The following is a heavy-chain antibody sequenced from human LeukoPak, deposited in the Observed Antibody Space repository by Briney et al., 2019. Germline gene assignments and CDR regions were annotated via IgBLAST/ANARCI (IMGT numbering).Heavy chain of an antibody. CDR1: GGSFSPYY. D-gene: IGHD2-21*02. J-gene: IGHJ4*02. V-gene: IGHV4-34*01. CDR3: ARGGFYCGGDCYVDY. Sequence: SETLSLACAVYGGSFSPYYWSWIRQPPGKGLEWIGEISHSGSTNYNPSLKSRVTISVDTSKNQFSLRLSSVTAADTAVYYCARGGFYCGGDCYVDYWGQGTLVTVSS. CDR2: ISHSGST.